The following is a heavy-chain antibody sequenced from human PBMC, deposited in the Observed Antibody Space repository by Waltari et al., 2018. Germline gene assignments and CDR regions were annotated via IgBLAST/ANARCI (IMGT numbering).Heavy chain of an antibody. CDR2: IYYSGIT. J-gene: IGHJ2*01. CDR1: GGSISSYY. D-gene: IGHD6-13*01. CDR3: ARDRHSSSWKSWGYFDL. Sequence: QVQLQESGPGLVKPSETLSLTCTVSGGSISSYYWSWIRQPPGKGLEWIGYIYYSGITNYTPSLKSLVTISVDTSKNQSSLMLCSVTAADTAVYYGARDRHSSSWKSWGYFDLWGRGTLVTVSS. V-gene: IGHV4-59*01.